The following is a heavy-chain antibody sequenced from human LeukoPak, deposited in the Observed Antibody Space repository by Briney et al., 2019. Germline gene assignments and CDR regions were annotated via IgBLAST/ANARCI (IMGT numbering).Heavy chain of an antibody. CDR2: IYYSGST. J-gene: IGHJ4*02. CDR1: GGSISSSSYY. Sequence: SETLSLTCTVSGGSISSSSYYWGWIRQPPGKGLEWIGSIYYSGSTYYNPSLKSRVTISVDTSKNQFSLNLSSVTAADTAVFYCARLWSYHSSGYSRRAYFDYWGQGTLVTVSS. D-gene: IGHD3-22*01. V-gene: IGHV4-39*07. CDR3: ARLWSYHSSGYSRRAYFDY.